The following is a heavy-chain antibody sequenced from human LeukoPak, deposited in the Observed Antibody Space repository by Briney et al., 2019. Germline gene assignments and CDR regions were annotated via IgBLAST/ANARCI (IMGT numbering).Heavy chain of an antibody. J-gene: IGHJ4*02. CDR2: IYHSGST. Sequence: SETLSLTCTVSGGSISSGYYWGWIRQPPGKGLEWIGSIYHSGSTYYNPSLKSRVTISVDTSKNQFSLKLSSVTAADTAVYYCARVDGYNRPYYFDYWGQGTLVTVSS. V-gene: IGHV4-38-2*02. CDR1: GGSISSGYY. D-gene: IGHD5-24*01. CDR3: ARVDGYNRPYYFDY.